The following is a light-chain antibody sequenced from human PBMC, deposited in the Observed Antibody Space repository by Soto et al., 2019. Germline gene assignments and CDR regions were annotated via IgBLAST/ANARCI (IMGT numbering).Light chain of an antibody. J-gene: IGLJ7*01. CDR3: PACDSSLNGCV. CDR2: SNN. Sequence: QSVLTQPPSASGTPGQRVTISCSGSSSNIGSNTVNWYQQHPGTAPKLLIYSNNQRPSGVPDRFSGAKSGTSASLAISGLQAEDEADYYCPACDSSLNGCVFGAATQLTVL. V-gene: IGLV1-44*01. CDR1: SSNIGSNT.